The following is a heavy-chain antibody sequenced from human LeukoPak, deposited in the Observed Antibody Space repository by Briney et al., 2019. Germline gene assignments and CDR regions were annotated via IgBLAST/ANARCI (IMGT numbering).Heavy chain of an antibody. CDR1: GFTFSSHR. V-gene: IGHV3-21*06. J-gene: IGHJ4*02. CDR2: ISSSSTSI. D-gene: IGHD3-10*01. CDR3: ARDESWGSDY. Sequence: GGSLRLSCTASGFTFSSHRMNWVRQAPGRGLEWVSSISSSSTSIYYADSVKGRFTISRDSAKNSLYLEMNSLRVEDTAIYYCARDESWGSDYWGQGTLVTVSS.